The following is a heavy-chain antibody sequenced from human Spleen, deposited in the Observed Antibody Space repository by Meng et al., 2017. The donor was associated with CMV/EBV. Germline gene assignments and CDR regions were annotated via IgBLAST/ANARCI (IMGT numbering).Heavy chain of an antibody. J-gene: IGHJ3*01. D-gene: IGHD1-26*01. CDR2: INHSGSA. V-gene: IGHV4-34*01. CDR3: SRGGVGAPGMNV. Sequence: NCTLSGGSFPGYYWSWIRQPLGKGLEWLGEINHSGSATYNPSLKSRVTISADTSQNHLSLTLTSVTAADTGVYFCSRGGVGAPGMNVWGQGTMVTVSS. CDR1: GGSFPGYY.